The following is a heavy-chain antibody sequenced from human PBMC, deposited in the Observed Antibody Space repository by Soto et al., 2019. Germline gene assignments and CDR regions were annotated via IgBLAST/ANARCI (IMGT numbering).Heavy chain of an antibody. CDR3: AKNWNWGSLVH. J-gene: IGHJ4*02. CDR2: IYYGGST. V-gene: IGHV4-59*08. CDR1: GGFISSYY. D-gene: IGHD7-27*01. Sequence: PSETLSLTCTVSGGFISSYYWSWIRQSPGKGLEWIGFIYYGGSTNYNPSLKSRVTISVDTPKNQFSLKLSSVTAADTAVYYCAKNWNWGSLVHWGQGTLVTVSS.